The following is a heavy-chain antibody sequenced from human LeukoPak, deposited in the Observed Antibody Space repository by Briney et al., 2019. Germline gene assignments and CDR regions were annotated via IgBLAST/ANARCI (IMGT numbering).Heavy chain of an antibody. Sequence: SETLSLTCTVSGGSISSYYWNWIRQPAGKGLEWIGRIYTSGSTNYNPSLKSRVTMSVDTSKNQFSLKLSSVTAADTAVYYCARRYSSGWYYFDYWGQGTLVTVSS. V-gene: IGHV4-4*07. D-gene: IGHD6-19*01. CDR1: GGSISSYY. CDR2: IYTSGST. J-gene: IGHJ4*02. CDR3: ARRYSSGWYYFDY.